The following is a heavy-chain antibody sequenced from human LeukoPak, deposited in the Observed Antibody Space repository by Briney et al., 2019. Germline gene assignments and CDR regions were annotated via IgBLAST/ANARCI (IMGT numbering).Heavy chain of an antibody. CDR3: ARESGIAAALDL. Sequence: GGSLRLSCVTSGFAFSSYAMSWVRQAPGKGLEWVSTINGSGNYTYDADSVKGRFTTSRDNSKNTVYLQMNSLRAEDTAVYYCARESGIAAALDLWGQGTLVTVSS. CDR1: GFAFSSYA. J-gene: IGHJ5*02. CDR2: INGSGNYT. V-gene: IGHV3-23*01. D-gene: IGHD6-13*01.